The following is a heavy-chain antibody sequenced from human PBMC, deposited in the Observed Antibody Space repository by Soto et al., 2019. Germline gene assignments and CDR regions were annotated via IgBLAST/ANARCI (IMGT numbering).Heavy chain of an antibody. CDR1: GGSTSSGDYY. D-gene: IGHD6-6*01. CDR2: IYYSGST. Sequence: SETLSLTCTVSGGSTSSGDYYWSWIRQPPGKGLEWIGYIYYSGSTYYNPSLKSRVTISVDTSKNQFSLKLSSVTAADTAVYYCAREGSIAARRNWFDPWGQGTLVTVSS. CDR3: AREGSIAARRNWFDP. J-gene: IGHJ5*02. V-gene: IGHV4-30-4*01.